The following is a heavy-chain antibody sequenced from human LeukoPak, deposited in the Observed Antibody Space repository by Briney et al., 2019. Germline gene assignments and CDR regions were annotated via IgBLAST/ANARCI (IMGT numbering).Heavy chain of an antibody. Sequence: GGSLRLSCAASGFTFSSYAMHWVRQAPGKGLEWVAVISYDGSNKYYADSVKGRFTISRDNSKNTLYLQMNSLRAEDTAVYYCARGLEYYYDSRDGMDVWGQGTTVTVSS. J-gene: IGHJ6*02. D-gene: IGHD3-22*01. CDR3: ARGLEYYYDSRDGMDV. V-gene: IGHV3-30-3*01. CDR1: GFTFSSYA. CDR2: ISYDGSNK.